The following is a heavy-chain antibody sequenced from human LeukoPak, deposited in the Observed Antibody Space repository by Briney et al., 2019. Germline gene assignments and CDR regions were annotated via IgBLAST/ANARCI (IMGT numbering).Heavy chain of an antibody. Sequence: SETLSLTCTVSGGSISSSSYYWGWIRQPPGKGLEWIGSIYYSGSTYYNPSLKSRVTISVDTSKNQFSLKLSSVTAADTAVYYCARDHRDDYVWGSYRNAFDIWGQGTMVTVSS. V-gene: IGHV4-39*07. CDR2: IYYSGST. CDR1: GGSISSSSYY. CDR3: ARDHRDDYVWGSYRNAFDI. D-gene: IGHD3-16*02. J-gene: IGHJ3*02.